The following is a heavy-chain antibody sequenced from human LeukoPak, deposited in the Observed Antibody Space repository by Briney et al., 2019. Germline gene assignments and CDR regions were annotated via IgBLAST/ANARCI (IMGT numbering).Heavy chain of an antibody. V-gene: IGHV4-34*01. J-gene: IGHJ6*03. D-gene: IGHD1-26*01. CDR2: INHSGST. CDR3: ARHVIVGATNYYYMDV. Sequence: PSETLSLTCAVYGGSLSGYYWSWIRQPPGKGLEWIGEINHSGSTNYNPSLKSRVTISVDTSKNQFSLKLSSVTAADTAVYYCARHVIVGATNYYYMDVWGKGTTVTVSS. CDR1: GGSLSGYY.